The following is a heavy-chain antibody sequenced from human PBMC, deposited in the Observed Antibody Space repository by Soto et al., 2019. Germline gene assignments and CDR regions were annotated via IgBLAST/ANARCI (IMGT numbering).Heavy chain of an antibody. V-gene: IGHV3-33*01. Sequence: QVQLVESGGGVVQPGRSLRLSCAPSGFIFSNYAMHWVRQAPGKGLEWVAVIWYDGSNKYYADSVKGRFIISRDNSKNTLYLQMNSLRAEDTAVYYCARDKGGAMDVWGQGTTVTVSS. D-gene: IGHD3-16*01. J-gene: IGHJ6*02. CDR2: IWYDGSNK. CDR3: ARDKGGAMDV. CDR1: GFIFSNYA.